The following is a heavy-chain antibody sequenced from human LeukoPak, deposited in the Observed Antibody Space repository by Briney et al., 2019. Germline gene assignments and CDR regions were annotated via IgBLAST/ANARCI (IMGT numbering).Heavy chain of an antibody. CDR2: ISGSGGST. J-gene: IGHJ3*02. V-gene: IGHV3-23*01. Sequence: GGSLRLSCAASGFTFSSYAMSWVRQAPGQGLEWVSAISGSGGSTYYADSVKGRFTISRDNSKNTLYLQMNSLRAEDTAVYYCAKIAPMREIVLMVYASDAFDTWGQGTMVTVSS. CDR1: GFTFSSYA. D-gene: IGHD2-8*01. CDR3: AKIAPMREIVLMVYASDAFDT.